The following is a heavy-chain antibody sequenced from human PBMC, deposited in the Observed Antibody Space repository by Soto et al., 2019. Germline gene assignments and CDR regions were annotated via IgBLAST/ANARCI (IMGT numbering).Heavy chain of an antibody. CDR3: AKDMVGGQLACAGAFDI. CDR1: GFTFKDYA. Sequence: SLRLSCAASGFTFKDYAMHWVRPAPGKGLEWVSGISWNSGSIGYADSVKGRFTISRDNAKNSLYLQMNSLRAEDTALYYCAKDMVGGQLACAGAFDIWGQGTMVTVSS. CDR2: ISWNSGSI. D-gene: IGHD6-6*01. J-gene: IGHJ3*02. V-gene: IGHV3-9*01.